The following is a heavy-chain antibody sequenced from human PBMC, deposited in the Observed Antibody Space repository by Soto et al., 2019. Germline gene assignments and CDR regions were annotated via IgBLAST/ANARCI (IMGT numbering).Heavy chain of an antibody. CDR2: INAGNGNT. CDR3: TRAPLRCSGGSCYSADA. Sequence: ASVKVSCKASGYTFTSYAMHWVRQAPGQRLEWMGWINAGNGNTKYSQKFQGRVTITRDTSASTAYMELNNLETEDTAVYYCTRAPLRCSGGSCYSADAWGQGTLVTVSS. D-gene: IGHD2-15*01. CDR1: GYTFTSYA. J-gene: IGHJ5*02. V-gene: IGHV1-3*01.